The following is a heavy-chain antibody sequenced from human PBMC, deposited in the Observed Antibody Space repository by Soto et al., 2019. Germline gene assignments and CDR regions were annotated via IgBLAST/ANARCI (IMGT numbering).Heavy chain of an antibody. J-gene: IGHJ5*02. CDR2: IDPSDSYT. CDR1: GYSFTSYW. D-gene: IGHD6-13*01. Sequence: GESLKISCKGSGYSFTSYWISWVRQMPGKGLEWMGRIDPSDSYTNYSPSFQGHVTISADKSISTAYLQWSSLKASDTAMYYCARHKGGQQLDWFDPWGQGPRSPSPQ. V-gene: IGHV5-10-1*01. CDR3: ARHKGGQQLDWFDP.